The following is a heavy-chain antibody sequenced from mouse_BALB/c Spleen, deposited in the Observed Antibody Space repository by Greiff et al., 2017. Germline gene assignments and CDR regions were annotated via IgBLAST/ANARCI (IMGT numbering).Heavy chain of an antibody. CDR1: GFTFSDYY. V-gene: IGHV5-4*02. J-gene: IGHJ2*01. D-gene: IGHD2-14*01. Sequence: EVKVVESGGGLVKPGGSLKLSCAASGFTFSDYYMYWVRQTPEKRLEWVATISDGGSYTYYPDSVKGRFTISRDNAKNNLYLQMSSLKSEDTAMYYCARGGYRYDGFDYWGQGTTLTVSS. CDR3: ARGGYRYDGFDY. CDR2: ISDGGSYT.